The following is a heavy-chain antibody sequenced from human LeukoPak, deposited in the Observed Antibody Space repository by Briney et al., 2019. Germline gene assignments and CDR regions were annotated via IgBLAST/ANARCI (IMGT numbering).Heavy chain of an antibody. Sequence: GRSLRLSCAASGFTFRSYAMHWVRQAPGKGLEWVAVISLDGGNIYYADSLRGRFTISRDNSKSTLYLQMDSLRVEDTAVYYCARVLGQPPPHWGQGTLVTVSA. CDR1: GFTFRSYA. D-gene: IGHD6-13*01. V-gene: IGHV3-30*04. CDR3: ARVLGQPPPH. J-gene: IGHJ4*02. CDR2: ISLDGGNI.